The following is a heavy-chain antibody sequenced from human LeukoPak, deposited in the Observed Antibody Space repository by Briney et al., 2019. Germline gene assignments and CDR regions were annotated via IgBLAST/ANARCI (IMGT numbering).Heavy chain of an antibody. J-gene: IGHJ4*02. V-gene: IGHV3-23*01. Sequence: GGSLRLSCAASGFTFSSYAMRWVRQAPGKGLEWVSAISGSGGSTYYADSVKGRFTISRDNSKNTLYLQMNSLRAEDTAVYYCAKGGQGVVPAAIAYWGQGTLVTVSS. D-gene: IGHD2-2*01. CDR3: AKGGQGVVPAAIAY. CDR2: ISGSGGST. CDR1: GFTFSSYA.